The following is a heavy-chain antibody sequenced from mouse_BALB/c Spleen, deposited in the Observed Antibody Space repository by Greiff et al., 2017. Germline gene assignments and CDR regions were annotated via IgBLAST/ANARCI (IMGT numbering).Heavy chain of an antibody. CDR2: INSNGGST. Sequence: EVQRVESGGGLVQPGGSLKLSCAASGFTFSSYGMSWVRQTPDKRLELVATINSNGGSTYYPDSVKGRFTISRDNAKNTLYLQMSSLKSEDTAMYYCARVGDYGNYDYWGQGTTLTVSS. V-gene: IGHV5-6-3*01. CDR1: GFTFSSYG. J-gene: IGHJ2*01. D-gene: IGHD2-1*01. CDR3: ARVGDYGNYDY.